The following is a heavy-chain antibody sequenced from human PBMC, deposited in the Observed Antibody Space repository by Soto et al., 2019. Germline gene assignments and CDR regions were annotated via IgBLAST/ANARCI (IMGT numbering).Heavy chain of an antibody. J-gene: IGHJ6*02. V-gene: IGHV3-48*02. CDR3: AGYSSGWYESNYYYGMDV. Sequence: EVQLVESGGGFVQPGGSLRLSCAASGFTFSSYSMNWVRQAPGKGLEWVSYISSSSSTIYYADSVKGRFTISRDNAKNSLYLQMNSLRDEDTAVYYCAGYSSGWYESNYYYGMDVWGQGTTVTVSS. CDR2: ISSSSSTI. CDR1: GFTFSSYS. D-gene: IGHD6-19*01.